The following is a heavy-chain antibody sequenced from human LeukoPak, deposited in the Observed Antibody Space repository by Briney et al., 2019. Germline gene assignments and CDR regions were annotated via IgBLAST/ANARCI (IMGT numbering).Heavy chain of an antibody. CDR3: ARVLRFLEWQDNWFDP. CDR2: INPNSGDT. V-gene: IGHV1-2*06. J-gene: IGHJ5*02. Sequence: GASVKVSCKASGYTFTGYYMHWVRQAPRQGLEWMGRINPNSGDTNYAQKFQGRVTMTRDTSISTAYMELSSLRSEDTAVYYCARVLRFLEWQDNWFDPWGQGTLVTVSS. CDR1: GYTFTGYY. D-gene: IGHD3-3*01.